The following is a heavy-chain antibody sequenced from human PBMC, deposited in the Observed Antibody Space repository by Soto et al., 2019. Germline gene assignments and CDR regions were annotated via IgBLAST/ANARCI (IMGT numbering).Heavy chain of an antibody. CDR2: ISGSGGRT. CDR3: AKDMEFTYGGLIMSLSFDI. CDR1: GFTFSSYA. V-gene: IGHV3-23*01. Sequence: EVQLLESGGGLVQPGGSLRLSCAASGFTFSSYAMSWVRQAPGKGLEWVSAISGSGGRTYYADSVKGRCTISRDNSKNTRYLQMNSLRAEDTAVYYCAKDMEFTYGGLIMSLSFDIWGQGTMFTLSS. J-gene: IGHJ3*02. D-gene: IGHD3-16*02.